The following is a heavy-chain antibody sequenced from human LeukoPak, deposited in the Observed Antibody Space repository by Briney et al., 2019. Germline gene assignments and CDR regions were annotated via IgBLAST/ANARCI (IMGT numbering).Heavy chain of an antibody. CDR1: GFTFSSYS. Sequence: GGSLRLSCAASGFTFSSYSMNWVRQAPGKGLEWVSYISGTSTYIYYADSVRGRFTISRDNAKNSLYLQMSSLRAEDTAVYYCATVAAGFYWGQGTLVTVSS. J-gene: IGHJ4*02. CDR3: ATVAAGFY. D-gene: IGHD6-13*01. CDR2: ISGTSTYI. V-gene: IGHV3-21*05.